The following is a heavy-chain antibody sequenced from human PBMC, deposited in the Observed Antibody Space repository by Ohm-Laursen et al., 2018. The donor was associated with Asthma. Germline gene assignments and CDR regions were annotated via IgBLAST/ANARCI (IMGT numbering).Heavy chain of an antibody. CDR2: ISYDGSNK. CDR1: GFTVSRYG. CDR3: AKVVLMDV. J-gene: IGHJ6*02. D-gene: IGHD3-16*02. V-gene: IGHV3-30*18. Sequence: SLRLSCTASGFTVSRYGMQWVRQAPGKGLEWVAGISYDGSNKYYGDSVKGRFTISRDNSKNTLYLQMNSLRAEDTGVYYCAKVVLMDVWGQGTTVTVSS.